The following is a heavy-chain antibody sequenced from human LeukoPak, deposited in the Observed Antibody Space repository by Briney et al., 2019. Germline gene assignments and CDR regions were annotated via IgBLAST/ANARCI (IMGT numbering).Heavy chain of an antibody. CDR3: ARAVRGTYSSFDY. CDR2: IYSSGST. CDR1: GFTFSSYA. D-gene: IGHD1-26*01. Sequence: GSLRLSCAASGFTFSSYAMSWIRQPAGKGLEWIGRIYSSGSTNYNPSLKSRVTMSIDTSKNQFSLKLSSVTAADTAVYYCARAVRGTYSSFDYWGQGTLVTVSS. V-gene: IGHV4-4*07. J-gene: IGHJ4*02.